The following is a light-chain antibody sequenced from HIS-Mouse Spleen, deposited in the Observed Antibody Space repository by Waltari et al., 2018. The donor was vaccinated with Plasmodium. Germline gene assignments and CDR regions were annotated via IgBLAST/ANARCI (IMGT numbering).Light chain of an antibody. CDR2: EDS. CDR3: YSTDSSGNHRV. Sequence: SYELTQPPSVSVSPGQTARITCSGDALPQKYAYLYQQKSGQAPVLVIYEDSKRPSGIPERFSGSRSGTMATLTISGAQVEDEADYYCYSTDSSGNHRVFGGGTKLTVL. V-gene: IGLV3-10*01. CDR1: ALPQKY. J-gene: IGLJ3*02.